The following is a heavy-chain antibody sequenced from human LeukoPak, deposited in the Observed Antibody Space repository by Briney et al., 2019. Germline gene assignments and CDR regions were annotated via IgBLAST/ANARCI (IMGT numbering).Heavy chain of an antibody. CDR2: IYYSGST. CDR1: GGSISSGGYY. D-gene: IGHD2-2*01. J-gene: IGHJ5*02. V-gene: IGHV4-31*03. Sequence: SETLSLTCTVSGGSISSGGYYWSWIRQHPGKGLEWIGYIYYSGSTYYNPSLKSRVTISVDTSKNQFSLKLSSVTAADTAVYYCARRGSTSIRWFDPWGQGTLVTASS. CDR3: ARRGSTSIRWFDP.